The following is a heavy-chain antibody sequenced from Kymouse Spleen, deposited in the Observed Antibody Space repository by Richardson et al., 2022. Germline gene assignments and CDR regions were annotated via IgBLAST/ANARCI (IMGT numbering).Heavy chain of an antibody. CDR2: IWYDGSNK. J-gene: IGHJ6*02. CDR1: GFTFSSYG. CDR3: ARDCTNDYYYGMDV. Sequence: QVQLVESGGGVVQPGRSLRLSCAASGFTFSSYGMHWVRQAPGKGLEWVAVIWYDGSNKYYADSVKGRFTISRDNSKNTLYLQMNSLRAEDTAVYYCARDCTNDYYYGMDVWGQGTTVTVSS. D-gene: IGHD2-8*01. V-gene: IGHV3-33*01.